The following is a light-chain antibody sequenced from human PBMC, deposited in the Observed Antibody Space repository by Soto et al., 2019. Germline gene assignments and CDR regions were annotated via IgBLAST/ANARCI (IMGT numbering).Light chain of an antibody. CDR1: QGISTY. CDR2: AAS. J-gene: IGKJ1*01. CDR3: RQSDSTTWA. Sequence: DIQMTQSPSSLSESAGDRVTITCRASQGISTYLNWYQQKPGKAPKLLIYAASSLQSGGPSRFSGGGSETDFTRTTRSLQPEDCATYSRRQSDSTTWACGQETKVPIQ. V-gene: IGKV1-39*01.